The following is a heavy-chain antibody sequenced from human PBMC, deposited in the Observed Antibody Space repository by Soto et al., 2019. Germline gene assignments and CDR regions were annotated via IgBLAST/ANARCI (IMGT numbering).Heavy chain of an antibody. CDR2: INHSGST. Sequence: QVQLQQWGAGLLKPSETLSLTCAVYGGSFSGYYWSWIRQPPGKGLEWIGEINHSGSTNYNPSLKSLVTISVDTSKNQFSLKLSSVTAADTAVYYCARGGLTTVTTGDFDYWGQGTLVTVSS. CDR1: GGSFSGYY. CDR3: ARGGLTTVTTGDFDY. D-gene: IGHD4-17*01. J-gene: IGHJ4*02. V-gene: IGHV4-34*01.